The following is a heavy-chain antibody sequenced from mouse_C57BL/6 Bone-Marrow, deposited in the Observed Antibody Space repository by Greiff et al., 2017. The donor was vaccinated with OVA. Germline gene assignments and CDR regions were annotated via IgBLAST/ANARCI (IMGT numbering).Heavy chain of an antibody. CDR1: GYTFTDYE. CDR3: TRGYSNYYAMDY. V-gene: IGHV1-15*01. Sequence: VQLQESGAELVRPGASVTLSCKASGYTFTDYEMHWVKQTPVHGLEWIGAIDPENGGTAYNQKFKGKAILTADKSSSTAYMDLRSLTSEDSAVYYCTRGYSNYYAMDYWGQGTSVTVSS. CDR2: IDPENGGT. D-gene: IGHD2-5*01. J-gene: IGHJ4*01.